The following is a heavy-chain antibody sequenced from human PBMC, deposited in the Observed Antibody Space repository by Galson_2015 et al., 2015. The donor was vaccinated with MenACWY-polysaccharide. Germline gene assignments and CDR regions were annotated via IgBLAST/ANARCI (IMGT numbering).Heavy chain of an antibody. CDR2: IYPGDSDT. Sequence: QSGAEVKKPGESLKISCKGSGYSFTSYWIGWVRQMPGKGLEWMGIIYPGDSDTRYSPSFQGQVTISADKSISTAYLQWSSLKASDAAVYYCARLLRDSSGYYRPNAFDIWGQGTMVTVSS. D-gene: IGHD3-22*01. J-gene: IGHJ3*02. CDR3: ARLLRDSSGYYRPNAFDI. CDR1: GYSFTSYW. V-gene: IGHV5-51*01.